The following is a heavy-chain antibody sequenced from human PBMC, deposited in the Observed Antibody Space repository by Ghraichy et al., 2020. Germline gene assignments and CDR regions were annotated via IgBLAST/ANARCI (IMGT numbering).Heavy chain of an antibody. CDR1: GGSISGYY. CDR3: ARRGYSSGWSYNDY. V-gene: IGHV4-59*08. J-gene: IGHJ4*02. D-gene: IGHD6-19*01. CDR2: IYHSGTT. Sequence: SQTLSLTCTVSGGSISGYYWIWIRQPPGKGLEWIGYIYHSGTTSYNPSLMSRLTISVDTSKNQFSLKLSSVTAADTAVYYCARRGYSSGWSYNDYWGQGTLVTVSS.